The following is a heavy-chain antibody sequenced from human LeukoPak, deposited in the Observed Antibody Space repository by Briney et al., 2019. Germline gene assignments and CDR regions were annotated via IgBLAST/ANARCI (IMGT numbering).Heavy chain of an antibody. J-gene: IGHJ4*02. CDR2: IIPILGIA. V-gene: IGHV1-69*04. Sequence: ASVKVSCKASGGTFSSYAISWVRQAPGQGLEWMGRIIPILGIANYAQKFQGRVTITADKSTSTAYMELSSLRSEDTAVYYCARDHRIAVVGYFDYWGQGTLVTVSS. CDR1: GGTFSSYA. D-gene: IGHD6-19*01. CDR3: ARDHRIAVVGYFDY.